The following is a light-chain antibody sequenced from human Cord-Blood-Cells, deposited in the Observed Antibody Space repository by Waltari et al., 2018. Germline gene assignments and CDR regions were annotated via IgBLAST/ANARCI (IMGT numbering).Light chain of an antibody. Sequence: NRMTPSPSSFLATSGERVTLTCPASQGISSYLAWYQQKPGKAPKLLIYAASTLQSGVPSRFSGSGSGTDFTLTISCLQSEDFATYYCQQYYSYPRTFGPGTKVDIK. CDR2: AAS. V-gene: IGKV1-8*01. CDR3: QQYYSYPRT. J-gene: IGKJ1*01. CDR1: QGISSY.